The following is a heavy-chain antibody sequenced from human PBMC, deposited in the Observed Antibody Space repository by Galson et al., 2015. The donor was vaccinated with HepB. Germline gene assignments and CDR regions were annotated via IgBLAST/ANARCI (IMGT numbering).Heavy chain of an antibody. CDR2: IDPSDSYT. V-gene: IGHV5-10-1*01. J-gene: IGHJ6*02. Sequence: QSGAEVKKPGESLRISCKGSGYSFTSYWISWVRQMPGKGLEWMGRIDPSDSYTNYSPSFQGHVTISADKSISTAYLQWSSLKASDTAMYYCARRYDFWSGFNYYGMDVWGQGTTVTVSS. CDR1: GYSFTSYW. D-gene: IGHD3-3*01. CDR3: ARRYDFWSGFNYYGMDV.